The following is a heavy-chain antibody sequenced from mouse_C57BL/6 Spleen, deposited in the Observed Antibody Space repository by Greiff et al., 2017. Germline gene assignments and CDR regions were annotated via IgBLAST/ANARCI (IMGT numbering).Heavy chain of an antibody. V-gene: IGHV1-22*01. Sequence: EVQLVESGPELVKPGASVKMSCKASGYTFTDYNMHWVKQSHGKSLEWIGYINPNNGGTSYNQKFKGKATLTVNKSSSTAYMELRSLTSEDSAVYYCARGSSFSRFAYWGQGTLVTVSA. CDR2: INPNNGGT. J-gene: IGHJ3*01. CDR1: GYTFTDYN. CDR3: ARGSSFSRFAY. D-gene: IGHD1-1*01.